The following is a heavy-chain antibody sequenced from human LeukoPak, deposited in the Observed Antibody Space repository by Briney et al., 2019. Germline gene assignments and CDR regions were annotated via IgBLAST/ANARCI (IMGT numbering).Heavy chain of an antibody. CDR2: INPNGGGT. V-gene: IGHV1-2*02. CDR1: GYTFTGYY. J-gene: IGHJ4*02. CDR3: ARGQLNCFDY. Sequence: ASVKVSCKASGYTFTGYYIHWVRQAPGQGLEWMGWINPNGGGTTYAQRFQGRVALTRDTSISTAYMELSRLRSDDTVIYYCARGQLNCFDYWGQGTLVTVSS. D-gene: IGHD5-18*01.